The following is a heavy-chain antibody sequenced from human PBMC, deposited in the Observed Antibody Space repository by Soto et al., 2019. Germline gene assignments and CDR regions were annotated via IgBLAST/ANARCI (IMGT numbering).Heavy chain of an antibody. V-gene: IGHV7-4-1*02. Sequence: ASVKVSCKASGYTFTSYAMNWVRQAPGQGLEWMGWINTNTGNPTYAQGFTGRFVFSLDTSVSTAYLQMNSVRAEDTAVYYCAKHMVVVVITTVGYFDYWGQGALVTVSS. CDR3: AKHMVVVVITTVGYFDY. J-gene: IGHJ4*02. CDR2: INTNTGNP. CDR1: GYTFTSYA. D-gene: IGHD3-22*01.